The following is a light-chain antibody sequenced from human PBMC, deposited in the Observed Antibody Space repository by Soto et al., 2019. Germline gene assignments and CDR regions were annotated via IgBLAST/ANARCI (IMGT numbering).Light chain of an antibody. Sequence: DIQMTQSPSSVSASVGDRVTITCRAGQDISDSLNWYQQKPGKAPKLLIFSTTTLQSGVPSRFNGSGSGTDFTLTINSLLPEDFATYYCQQSYNIPRTFGQGTKVDI. V-gene: IGKV1-39*01. CDR3: QQSYNIPRT. CDR1: QDISDS. J-gene: IGKJ1*01. CDR2: STT.